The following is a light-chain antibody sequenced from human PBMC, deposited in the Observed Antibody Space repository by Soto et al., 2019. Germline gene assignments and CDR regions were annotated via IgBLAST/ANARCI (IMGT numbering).Light chain of an antibody. CDR1: QSVKSD. CDR2: GAS. J-gene: IGKJ3*01. V-gene: IGKV3-15*01. CDR3: QQYSDWPPVT. Sequence: EIVMTQSPDTLSVSPGERATLSCRASQSVKSDLAWYQQKPGQAPRLLIYGASTRATGIPARFSGSGSGTAFTLTISSLQSEDFAVYYCQQYSDWPPVTFGPGTKVDIK.